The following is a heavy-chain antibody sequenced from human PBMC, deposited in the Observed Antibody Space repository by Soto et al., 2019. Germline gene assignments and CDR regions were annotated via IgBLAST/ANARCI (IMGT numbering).Heavy chain of an antibody. D-gene: IGHD3-16*02. CDR2: IYYTGST. Sequence: VQLQESGPGLVKPSQTLSLTCTVSGVSINSGDYYWSWIRQPPGKGLEWIGYIYYTGSTYSNPSLKIRVTISLDTSNSEFSLSLDYVTAAETAIYYCAGSYRYQGWCDPWGQGTLVTVSS. V-gene: IGHV4-30-4*01. CDR1: GVSINSGDYY. J-gene: IGHJ5*02. CDR3: AGSYRYQGWCDP.